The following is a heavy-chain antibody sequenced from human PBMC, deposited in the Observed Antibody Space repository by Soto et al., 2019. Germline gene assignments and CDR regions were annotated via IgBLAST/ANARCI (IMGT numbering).Heavy chain of an antibody. J-gene: IGHJ6*02. CDR2: IYPGDSDT. CDR3: SRKGAGKSHCYYSYYGMDV. V-gene: IGHV5-51*01. CDR1: GYTFTSYV. Sequence: DSLKMSWKSYGYTFTSYVSGLVRQMPGKGLEWMGIIYPGDSDTRYSPSFQGQVTISADKSISTAYLQWSSLKASDTAMYYCSRKGAGKSHCYYSYYGMDVCGQGTTVPVSS. D-gene: IGHD6-19*01.